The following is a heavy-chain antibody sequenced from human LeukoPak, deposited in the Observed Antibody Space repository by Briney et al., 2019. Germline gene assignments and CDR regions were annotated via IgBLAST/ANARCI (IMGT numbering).Heavy chain of an antibody. CDR2: ISSNGGST. CDR1: GFTFSSYA. J-gene: IGHJ3*02. V-gene: IGHV3-64*01. Sequence: GGSLRLSCAASGFTFSSYAMHWVRQAPGKGLEYVPAISSNGGSTYYANSVKGRFTISRDNSKNTLYLQMGSLRAEDMAVYYCAREGAAYAFDIWGQGTMVTVSS. D-gene: IGHD1-26*01. CDR3: AREGAAYAFDI.